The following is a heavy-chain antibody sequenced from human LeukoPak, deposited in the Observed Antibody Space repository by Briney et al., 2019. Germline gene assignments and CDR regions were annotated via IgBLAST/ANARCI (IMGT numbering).Heavy chain of an antibody. D-gene: IGHD2-15*01. Sequence: SETLSLTCAVYGGSFSGYYWSWIRQPPGKGLEWIGEINHSGSTNYNPSLKSRVTISVDTSKNQFSLKLSSVTAADTAVYYCARDRVVAWYFDLWGRGTLVTVSS. CDR3: ARDRVVAWYFDL. V-gene: IGHV4-34*01. CDR2: INHSGST. CDR1: GGSFSGYY. J-gene: IGHJ2*01.